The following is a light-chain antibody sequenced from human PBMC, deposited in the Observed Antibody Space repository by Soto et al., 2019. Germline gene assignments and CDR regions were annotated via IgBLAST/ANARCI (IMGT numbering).Light chain of an antibody. CDR3: QQYGSSPLT. Sequence: EIVCTQSPGTLSLSPGERATLSCRASQSVSSSYLAWYQQKPGQAPRLLIYGASSRATGIPDRFSGSGSGTDFTLTVSRLEPEDFAVYYCQQYGSSPLTFGGGTKVDIK. CDR1: QSVSSSY. CDR2: GAS. V-gene: IGKV3-20*01. J-gene: IGKJ4*01.